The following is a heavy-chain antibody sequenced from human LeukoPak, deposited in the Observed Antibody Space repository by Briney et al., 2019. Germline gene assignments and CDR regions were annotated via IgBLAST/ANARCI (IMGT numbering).Heavy chain of an antibody. Sequence: SETLSLTCTVSGGSISSSSHYWVWIRQSPGKGLEWIGSIFYSGSTFYNPALESRVTILVDTSKNEFSLKMSSVTAADTAVYYCARTTHYDSSGPYYWGQGTLVTVSS. CDR3: ARTTHYDSSGPYY. D-gene: IGHD3-22*01. J-gene: IGHJ4*02. V-gene: IGHV4-39*07. CDR2: IFYSGST. CDR1: GGSISSSSHY.